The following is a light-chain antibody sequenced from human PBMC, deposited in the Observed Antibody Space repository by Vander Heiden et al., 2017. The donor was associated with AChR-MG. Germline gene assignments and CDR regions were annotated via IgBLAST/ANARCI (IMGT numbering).Light chain of an antibody. CDR1: SSDVGGYNY. CDR2: DVI. V-gene: IGLV2-11*01. Sequence: QSALTQPRPVSGSPGQSVTISCTGTSSDVGGYNYVSWYQQHPGKAPKLMIYDVIKRPSGVPVRFSGSESGNTASLTISGLQGEDEADYYCCSYAGSYSYVFGTGTKVTVL. J-gene: IGLJ1*01. CDR3: CSYAGSYSYV.